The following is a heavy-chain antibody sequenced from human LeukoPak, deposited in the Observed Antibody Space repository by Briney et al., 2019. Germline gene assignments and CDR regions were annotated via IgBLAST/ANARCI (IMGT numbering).Heavy chain of an antibody. CDR1: GFTFSSYG. J-gene: IGHJ4*02. CDR3: AKAHFGVGATHYFDY. Sequence: PGGTLRLSCAASGFTFSSYGMSWVRQDPGKGLEWVSAITGSGDNTYYADSVKGRFTISRDNSKNTLYLQMNSLRAEDTAVYYCAKAHFGVGATHYFDYWGQGTLVTVSS. D-gene: IGHD1-26*01. CDR2: ITGSGDNT. V-gene: IGHV3-23*01.